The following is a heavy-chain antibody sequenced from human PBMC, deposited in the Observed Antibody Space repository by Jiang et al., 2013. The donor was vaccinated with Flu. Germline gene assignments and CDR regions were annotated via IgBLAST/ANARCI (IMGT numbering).Heavy chain of an antibody. D-gene: IGHD3-22*01. J-gene: IGHJ4*03. CDR2: IIPIFGTA. CDR3: AWDYLYYYDSSGYYYGRLDY. V-gene: IGHV1-69*06. Sequence: SGAEVKKPGSSAKVSCKASGGTFSSYAISWVRQAPGQGLEWMGGIIPIFGTANYAQKFQGRVTITADKSTSTAYMELSSLRSEDTAVYYCAWDYLYYYDSSGYYYGRLDYVGPGTLVHRLL. CDR1: GGTFSSYA.